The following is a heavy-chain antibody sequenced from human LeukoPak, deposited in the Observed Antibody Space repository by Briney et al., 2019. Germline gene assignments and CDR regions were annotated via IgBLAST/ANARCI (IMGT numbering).Heavy chain of an antibody. J-gene: IGHJ4*02. CDR2: IIPIFGTA. CDR1: GGTFSSYA. V-gene: IGHV1-69*05. Sequence: SVKVSCKASGGTFSSYAISWVRQAPGHGLEWMGGIIPIFGTANYAQKFQGRVTITTDESTSTAYMELSSLRSEDTAVYYCASSYYVWGSYRLYYFDYWGQGTLVTVSS. D-gene: IGHD3-16*02. CDR3: ASSYYVWGSYRLYYFDY.